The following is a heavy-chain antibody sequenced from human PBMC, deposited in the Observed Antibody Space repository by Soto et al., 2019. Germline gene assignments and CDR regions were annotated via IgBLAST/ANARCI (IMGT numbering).Heavy chain of an antibody. CDR3: ASIGYGDYFDY. CDR2: IYYSGST. D-gene: IGHD4-17*01. V-gene: IGHV4-39*01. Sequence: SETLSLTCTVSGGSISSSSYYWGWIRQPPGKGLEWIGSIYYSGSTYYNPSLKSRVTISVDTSKNQFSLKLSSVTAADTAAYYCASIGYGDYFDYWGQGTLVTVSS. J-gene: IGHJ4*02. CDR1: GGSISSSSYY.